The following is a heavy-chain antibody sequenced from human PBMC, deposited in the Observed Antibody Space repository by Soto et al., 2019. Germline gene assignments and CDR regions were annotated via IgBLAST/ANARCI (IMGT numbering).Heavy chain of an antibody. Sequence: SETLSLTCTVSGDSINSYYWIWIRQPPGKGLEWIGYMYYSGSTNYNPSLKGRVTISVDTSKNQFSLKLSSVTAADTAVYYCARGRFGELIFDYWGQGTLVTVSS. CDR2: MYYSGST. D-gene: IGHD3-10*01. CDR1: GDSINSYY. V-gene: IGHV4-59*01. J-gene: IGHJ4*02. CDR3: ARGRFGELIFDY.